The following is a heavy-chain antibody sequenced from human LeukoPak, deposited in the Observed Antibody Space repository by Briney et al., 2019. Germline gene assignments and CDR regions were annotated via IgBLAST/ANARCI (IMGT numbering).Heavy chain of an antibody. V-gene: IGHV3-23*01. CDR3: ANEIRNKYDFWTPNWFDP. J-gene: IGHJ5*02. D-gene: IGHD3-3*01. Sequence: SGGSLRLSCAASGFTFSSYAMSWVRQAPGKGLEWVSAISGSGGSTYYADSVKGRFTISRDNSKNTLYLQMNSLRAEDTAVYYCANEIRNKYDFWTPNWFDPWGQGTLVTVSS. CDR2: ISGSGGST. CDR1: GFTFSSYA.